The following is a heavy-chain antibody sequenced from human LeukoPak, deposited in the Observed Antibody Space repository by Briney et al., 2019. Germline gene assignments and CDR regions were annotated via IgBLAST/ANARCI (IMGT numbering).Heavy chain of an antibody. J-gene: IGHJ5*02. CDR2: ISSSSSYI. Sequence: PGGSLRLSCAASGFTFSSYSMNWVRQAPGKGREWVSSISSSSSYIYYADSVKGRCTIYRDNAKNSLYLQMNSLRAEDTAVYYCARGGQLPHPDWFDPWGQGTLVTVSS. V-gene: IGHV3-21*01. CDR3: ARGGQLPHPDWFDP. CDR1: GFTFSSYS. D-gene: IGHD2-2*01.